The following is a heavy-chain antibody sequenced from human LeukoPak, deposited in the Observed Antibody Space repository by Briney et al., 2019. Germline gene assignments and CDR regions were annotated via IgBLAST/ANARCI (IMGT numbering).Heavy chain of an antibody. CDR1: GFTFSSYA. CDR2: ISGSGGST. D-gene: IGHD3-10*01. V-gene: IGHV3-23*01. CDR3: AKGTYYYGSGSYSPGYYSDY. Sequence: GGSLRLSCAASGFTFSSYAMSWVRQAPGKGLEWVSAISGSGGSTYYADSVKGRFTISRDNSKNTLYLQMNSLRAEDTAVYYCAKGTYYYGSGSYSPGYYSDYWGQGTLVTVSS. J-gene: IGHJ4*02.